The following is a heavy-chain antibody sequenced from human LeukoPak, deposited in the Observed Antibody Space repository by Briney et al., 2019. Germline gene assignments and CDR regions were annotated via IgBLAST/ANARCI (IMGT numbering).Heavy chain of an antibody. CDR2: ISWNRGSI. V-gene: IGHV3-9*01. Sequence: GRSLRLSCAASGFTFDDYAMHWVRQAPGKALEWVSGISWNRGSIGYADSVKGRFTISRDNAKNSLYLQMNSLRAEDTALYYCAKDALYSNYGYYGMDVWGQGTTVTVSS. CDR3: AKDALYSNYGYYGMDV. CDR1: GFTFDDYA. D-gene: IGHD4-11*01. J-gene: IGHJ6*02.